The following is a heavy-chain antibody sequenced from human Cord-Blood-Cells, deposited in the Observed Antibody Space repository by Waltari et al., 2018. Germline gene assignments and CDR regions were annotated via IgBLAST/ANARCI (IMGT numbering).Heavy chain of an antibody. CDR1: GSTFSSHW. CDR3: AREGVVGGGFDY. D-gene: IGHD3-16*01. CDR2: IKQDGSEK. J-gene: IGHJ4*02. Sequence: EVQLVVSGGGLVQPGGSLRLSRAASGSTFSSHWMSWVRQAPGKGLEWVANIKQDGSEKYYVDSVKGRFTISRDNAKNSLYLQMNSLRAEDTAVYYCAREGVVGGGFDYWGQGTLVTVSS. V-gene: IGHV3-7*01.